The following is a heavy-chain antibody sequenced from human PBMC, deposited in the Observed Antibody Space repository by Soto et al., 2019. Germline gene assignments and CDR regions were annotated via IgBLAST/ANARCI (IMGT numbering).Heavy chain of an antibody. CDR2: ISYSGST. CDR3: ARFTIFGVGMVWFDP. CDR1: GGSISGDS. V-gene: IGHV4-59*01. Sequence: SETLSLTCTVSGGSISGDSWSWIRQSPGKGLEWIGYISYSGSTNYNPSLKSRVTISVDTSKNQFSLKLSSVTAAGTAVYYCARFTIFGVGMVWFDPWGQGTLVTVSS. D-gene: IGHD3-3*01. J-gene: IGHJ5*02.